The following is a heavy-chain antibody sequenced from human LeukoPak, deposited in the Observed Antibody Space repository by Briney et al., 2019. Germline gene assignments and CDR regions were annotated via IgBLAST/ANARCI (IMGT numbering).Heavy chain of an antibody. Sequence: ASVKVSCKAPGYTFTSYYMHWVRQAPGQGLEWMGIINPSGGSTSYAQKFQGRVTMTWDTSTSTVYMELSSLRSEDTAVYYCARVSKDSSGWLYYFDYWGQGTLVTVSS. CDR1: GYTFTSYY. J-gene: IGHJ4*02. D-gene: IGHD6-19*01. CDR3: ARVSKDSSGWLYYFDY. CDR2: INPSGGST. V-gene: IGHV1-46*01.